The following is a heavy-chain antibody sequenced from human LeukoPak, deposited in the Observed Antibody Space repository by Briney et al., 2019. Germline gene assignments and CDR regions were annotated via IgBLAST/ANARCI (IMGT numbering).Heavy chain of an antibody. Sequence: PGGSLRLSRAASGFTFSSYSMNWVRQAPGKGLEWVSSISSSSSYIYYADSVKGRFTISRDNAKNSLYLQMNSLGAEDTAVYYCARVRFDAFDIWGQGTMVTVSS. CDR1: GFTFSSYS. CDR3: ARVRFDAFDI. V-gene: IGHV3-21*01. CDR2: ISSSSSYI. J-gene: IGHJ3*02.